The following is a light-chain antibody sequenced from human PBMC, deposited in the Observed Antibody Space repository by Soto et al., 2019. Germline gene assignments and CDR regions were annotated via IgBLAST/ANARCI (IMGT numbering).Light chain of an antibody. V-gene: IGKV1-39*01. Sequence: DIQMTQSPSSLSASVGDRVTITCRAIQSISSYLNWFQQKPGKAPKLLIYAASSLPTGVPSRFSGSGSGTDFTLTISSLQREDFATYYCQESLTSLGTFGPGTKVDIK. CDR2: AAS. CDR3: QESLTSLGT. CDR1: QSISSY. J-gene: IGKJ3*01.